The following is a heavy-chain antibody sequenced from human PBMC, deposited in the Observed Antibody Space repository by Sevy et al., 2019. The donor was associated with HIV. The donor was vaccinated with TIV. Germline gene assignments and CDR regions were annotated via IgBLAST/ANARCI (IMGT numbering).Heavy chain of an antibody. Sequence: GSLRLSCAASGFTFSSYSMNWVRQAPGKGLEWVSSISSSSSYIYYADSVKGRFTISRDNAKNSLYLQMNSLRAEDTAVYYCASDTDSSSWYDYYYYGMDVWGQGTTVTVSS. CDR1: GFTFSSYS. V-gene: IGHV3-21*01. D-gene: IGHD6-13*01. CDR3: ASDTDSSSWYDYYYYGMDV. J-gene: IGHJ6*02. CDR2: ISSSSSYI.